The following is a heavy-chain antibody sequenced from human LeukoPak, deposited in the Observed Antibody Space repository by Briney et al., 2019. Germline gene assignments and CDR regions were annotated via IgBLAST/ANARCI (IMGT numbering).Heavy chain of an antibody. V-gene: IGHV1-46*01. CDR1: GYTFTSYY. CDR2: INPSGGST. CDR3: ARGQTSGGYYDYVWGILPYYFDY. D-gene: IGHD3-16*01. Sequence: APVKVSCKASGYTFTSYYMHWVRQAPGQGLEWMGIINPSGGSTSYAQKFQGRVTMTRDTSTSTVYMELSSLRSEDTAVYYCARGQTSGGYYDYVWGILPYYFDYWGQGTLVTVSS. J-gene: IGHJ4*02.